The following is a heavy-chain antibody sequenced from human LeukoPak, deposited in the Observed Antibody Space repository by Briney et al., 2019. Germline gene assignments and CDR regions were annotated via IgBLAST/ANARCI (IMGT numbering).Heavy chain of an antibody. J-gene: IGHJ4*02. CDR3: ARGGEYGSGWYDARRFDY. CDR1: GYTFTGYY. D-gene: IGHD6-19*01. Sequence: ASVKVSCKASGYTFTGYYMHWVRQAPGQGLERMGWINPNSGGTNYAQKFQGRVTMTRDTSISTAYMELSRLRSDDTAVYYCARGGEYGSGWYDARRFDYWGQGTLVTVSS. CDR2: INPNSGGT. V-gene: IGHV1-2*02.